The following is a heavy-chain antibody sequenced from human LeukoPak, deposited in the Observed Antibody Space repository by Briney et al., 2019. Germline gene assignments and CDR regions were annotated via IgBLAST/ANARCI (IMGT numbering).Heavy chain of an antibody. CDR3: AKEGGSSWYFDY. CDR1: GFTFSSYG. V-gene: IGHV3-30*02. D-gene: IGHD6-13*01. Sequence: GGSLRLSCAASGFTFSSYGMHWVRQAPGKGLEWVAFIRYDGSNKYYADSVKGRFTISRDNSKNTLYLQMNSLRAEDTAEYYCAKEGGSSWYFDYWGQGTLVTVSS. J-gene: IGHJ4*02. CDR2: IRYDGSNK.